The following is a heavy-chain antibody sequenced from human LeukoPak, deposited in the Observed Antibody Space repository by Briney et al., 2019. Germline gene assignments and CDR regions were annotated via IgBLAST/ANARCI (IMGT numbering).Heavy chain of an antibody. D-gene: IGHD2-15*01. Sequence: SETLSLTCAVYGGSFSGYYWSWIRQPPGKGLEWIGEINHSGSTNYNPSLKSRVTISVDTSKNQFSLKLSSVTAADTAVYYCARGGPRYCSGGSCYFGYWGQGALVTVSS. J-gene: IGHJ4*02. CDR3: ARGGPRYCSGGSCYFGY. CDR2: INHSGST. CDR1: GGSFSGYY. V-gene: IGHV4-34*01.